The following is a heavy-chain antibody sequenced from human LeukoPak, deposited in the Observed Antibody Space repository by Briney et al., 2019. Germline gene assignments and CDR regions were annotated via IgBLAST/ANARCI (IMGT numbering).Heavy chain of an antibody. CDR1: GFTFSSYE. CDR3: ARDAGLPFSYWRFDL. V-gene: IGHV3-48*03. CDR2: ISRSGNTI. J-gene: IGHJ2*01. Sequence: GGSLRLSCAGSGFTFSSYEMNWVRQAPGKGLEWVSYISRSGNTIYYADSVKGRFTISRDNAKNSLYLQMNSLRADDTAVYHCARDAGLPFSYWRFDLWGRGTLVSVSS. D-gene: IGHD2/OR15-2a*01.